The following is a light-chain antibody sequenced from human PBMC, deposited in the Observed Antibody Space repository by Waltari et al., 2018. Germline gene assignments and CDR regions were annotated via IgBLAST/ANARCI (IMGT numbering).Light chain of an antibody. CDR2: EVN. V-gene: IGLV2-23*02. CDR1: SSDVGDYNL. J-gene: IGLJ3*02. Sequence: QSALTQPASVSGSPGQSITISCPGTSSDVGDYNLFPGYQQHAGQVPKLIIYEVNKRPSGFSTRFSGSRSGNTASLTISGLQAEDEATYFCCSYAGTTSWLFGGGTKVTVL. CDR3: CSYAGTTSWL.